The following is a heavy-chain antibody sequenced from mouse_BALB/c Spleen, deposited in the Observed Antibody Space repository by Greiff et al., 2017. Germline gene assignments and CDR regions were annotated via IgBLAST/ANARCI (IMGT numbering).Heavy chain of an antibody. V-gene: IGHV8-12*01. CDR3: ARRPYDYDGAMDY. D-gene: IGHD2-4*01. Sequence: QVTLKESGPGILQPSQTLSLTCSFSGFSLSTSGMGVSWIRQPSGKGLEWLAHIYWDDDKRYNPSLKSRLTISKDTSRNQVFLKITSVDTADTATYYCARRPYDYDGAMDYWGQGTSVTVSS. CDR1: GFSLSTSGMG. CDR2: IYWDDDK. J-gene: IGHJ4*01.